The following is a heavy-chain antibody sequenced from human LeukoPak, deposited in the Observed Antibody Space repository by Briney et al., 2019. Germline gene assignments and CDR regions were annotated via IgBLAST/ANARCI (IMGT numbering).Heavy chain of an antibody. V-gene: IGHV3-9*01. J-gene: IGHJ4*02. D-gene: IGHD6-6*01. CDR3: AKGGSIAARGFDY. Sequence: PGGSLRLSCAASGFTFDDYAMHWVRQAPGKGLEWVSGISWNSGSIGYADSVKGRFTISRDNAKNSLYLQMNSPRAEDTALYYCAKGGSIAARGFDYWGQGTLVTVSS. CDR1: GFTFDDYA. CDR2: ISWNSGSI.